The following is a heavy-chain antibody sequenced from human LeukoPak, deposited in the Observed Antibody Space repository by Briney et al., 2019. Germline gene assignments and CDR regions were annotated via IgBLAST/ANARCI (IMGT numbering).Heavy chain of an antibody. CDR1: GYTFTSYG. D-gene: IGHD3-3*01. Sequence: ASVKVSCKASGYTFTSYGISWVRQAPGQGLEWMGWISAYNGNTNYAQKLQGRVTITADISTNTAYLELTSLRSEDTAVYFCAGIPVFGVVLHQVPVWGKGTTVTVSS. J-gene: IGHJ6*04. CDR3: AGIPVFGVVLHQVPV. CDR2: ISAYNGNT. V-gene: IGHV1-18*01.